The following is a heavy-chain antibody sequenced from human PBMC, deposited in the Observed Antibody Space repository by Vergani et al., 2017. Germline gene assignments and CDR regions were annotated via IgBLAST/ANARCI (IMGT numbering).Heavy chain of an antibody. V-gene: IGHV1-69*17. CDR3: ARVMVRGVTLPGFDY. CDR1: GGTFSSYA. Sequence: QVQLVQSGAEVKKPGSSVKVSCKASGGTFSSYAISWVRQAPGQGLEWMGGIIPIFGIANYAQKFQGRVTITADKSTSTAYMELSSLRSEDTAVYYCARVMVRGVTLPGFDYWGQGTLVTVSS. J-gene: IGHJ4*02. D-gene: IGHD3-10*01. CDR2: IIPIFGIA.